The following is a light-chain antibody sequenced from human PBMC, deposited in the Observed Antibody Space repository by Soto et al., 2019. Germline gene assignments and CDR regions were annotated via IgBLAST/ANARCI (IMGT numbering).Light chain of an antibody. J-gene: IGKJ2*01. CDR1: QSVGSN. Sequence: EIVLTQSPATLSLSPGERATLSCWASQSVGSNLAWFQQKPGQAPRLLIYDASDRAAGIPARFSGSGSGTAFTLTSSSLEPEDYAVYYCQQRSNWPPVYTFGPGTKLEIK. CDR3: QQRSNWPPVYT. V-gene: IGKV3-11*01. CDR2: DAS.